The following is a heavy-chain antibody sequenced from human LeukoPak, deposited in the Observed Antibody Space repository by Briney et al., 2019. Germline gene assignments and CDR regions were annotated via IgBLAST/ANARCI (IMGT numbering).Heavy chain of an antibody. CDR1: GGSISSSSYY. CDR3: AREWHLDR. Sequence: PSETLSLTCTVSGGSISSSSYYWSWIRQPPGKGLEWIGYIYYSGSTNYNPSLKSRVTISVDTSKNQFSLKLSSVTAADTAVYFCAREWHLDRWGQGTLVTVSS. J-gene: IGHJ4*02. CDR2: IYYSGST. D-gene: IGHD1-1*01. V-gene: IGHV4-61*01.